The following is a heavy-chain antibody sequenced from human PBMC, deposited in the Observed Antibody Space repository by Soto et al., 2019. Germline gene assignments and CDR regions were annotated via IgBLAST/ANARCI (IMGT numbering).Heavy chain of an antibody. Sequence: GGSLRLSCAASGFTFDDYAMHWVRQAPGKGLEWVSGISWNSGSIGYADSVKGRFTISRDNAKNSLYLQMNSLRAEDTALYYCAKDKSSGWYYFDYWGQGTLVTVSS. J-gene: IGHJ4*02. CDR1: GFTFDDYA. CDR3: AKDKSSGWYYFDY. V-gene: IGHV3-9*01. D-gene: IGHD6-19*01. CDR2: ISWNSGSI.